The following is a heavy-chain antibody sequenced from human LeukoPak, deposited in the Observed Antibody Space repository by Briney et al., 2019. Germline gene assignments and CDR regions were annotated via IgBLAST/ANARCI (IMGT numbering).Heavy chain of an antibody. V-gene: IGHV4-39*07. CDR1: GGSISSSSYY. CDR3: ARDPKWLSAFDI. CDR2: IYYSGST. D-gene: IGHD3-22*01. Sequence: SETLSLTCTVSGGSISSSSYYWGWIRQPPGKGLEWIGSIYYSGSTYYNPSLKSRVTISVDTSKNQFSLKLSSVTAADTAVYYCARDPKWLSAFDIWGQGTMVTVSS. J-gene: IGHJ3*02.